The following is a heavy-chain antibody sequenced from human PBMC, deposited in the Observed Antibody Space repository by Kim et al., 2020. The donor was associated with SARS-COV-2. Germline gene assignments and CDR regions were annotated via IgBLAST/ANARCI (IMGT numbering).Heavy chain of an antibody. CDR1: GFTFSSYA. Sequence: GGSLRLSCAASGFTFSSYAMHWVRQAPGKGLEWVAVISYDGSNKYYADSVKGRFTISRDNSKNTLYLQMNSLRAEDTAVYYCARDEGSSGSYTHPWFDPWGQGTLVTVSS. CDR3: ARDEGSSGSYTHPWFDP. J-gene: IGHJ5*02. CDR2: ISYDGSNK. D-gene: IGHD1-26*01. V-gene: IGHV3-30*04.